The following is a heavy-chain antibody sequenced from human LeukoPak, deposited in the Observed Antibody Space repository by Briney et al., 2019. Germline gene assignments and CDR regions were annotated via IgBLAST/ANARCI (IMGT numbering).Heavy chain of an antibody. CDR1: GFIFTDYW. D-gene: IGHD5-12*01. V-gene: IGHV3-74*01. CDR2: ISGDGRAT. CDR3: ARPRIVATTRDAFDI. Sequence: GGSLRLSCAASGFIFTDYWMHWVCQGPGKELMWVARISGDGRATTYADSVKGRFTISRDNAMSTAFLQMNSLRAEDTAVYYCARPRIVATTRDAFDIWGQGTMVTVSS. J-gene: IGHJ3*02.